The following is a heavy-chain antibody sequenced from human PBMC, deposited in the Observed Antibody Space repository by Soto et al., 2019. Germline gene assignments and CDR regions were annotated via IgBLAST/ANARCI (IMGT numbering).Heavy chain of an antibody. CDR3: ARFQVDFDY. D-gene: IGHD2-15*01. CDR2: IVPIVDTS. Sequence: ASVKVSCKTSGGTFSSYAISWVRQAPGQGLEWMGGIVPIVDTSTYAQKFQGRVTITADESTSTAYMELSSLRSEDTAVYYCARFQVDFDYWGQGTLVTVSS. J-gene: IGHJ4*02. V-gene: IGHV1-69*13. CDR1: GGTFSSYA.